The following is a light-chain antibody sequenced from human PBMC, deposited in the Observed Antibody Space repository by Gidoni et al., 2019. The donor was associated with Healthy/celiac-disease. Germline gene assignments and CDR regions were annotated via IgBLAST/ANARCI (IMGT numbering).Light chain of an antibody. V-gene: IGLV3-25*02. CDR3: QSADSSGTSHVE. CDR1: ALPKQY. Sequence: SYELTQPPSVSVSPGQTARITCSGDALPKQYAYWYQQKPGQAPVLVIYKDSERPSGIPERFSGSSSGTTVTLTISGVQAEDEADYYCQSADSSGTSHVEFGGGTKLTVL. J-gene: IGLJ2*01. CDR2: KDS.